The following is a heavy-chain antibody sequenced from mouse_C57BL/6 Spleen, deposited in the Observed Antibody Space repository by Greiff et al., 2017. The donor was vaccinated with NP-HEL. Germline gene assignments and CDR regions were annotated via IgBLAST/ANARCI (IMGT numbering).Heavy chain of an antibody. Sequence: QVQLQQSGAELARPGASVKMSCKASGYTFTSYTMHWVKQRPGQGLEWIGYINPSSGYTKYNQKFKDKATLTADKSSSTAYMQLSSLTSEDSAVYYCARGRSNPYYYAMDYWGQGTSVTVSS. CDR3: ARGRSNPYYYAMDY. CDR2: INPSSGYT. CDR1: GYTFTSYT. J-gene: IGHJ4*01. D-gene: IGHD2-5*01. V-gene: IGHV1-4*01.